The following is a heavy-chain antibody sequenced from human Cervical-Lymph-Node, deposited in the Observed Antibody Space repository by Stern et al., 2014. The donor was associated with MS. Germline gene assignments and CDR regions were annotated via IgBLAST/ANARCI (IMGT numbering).Heavy chain of an antibody. D-gene: IGHD3-22*01. CDR1: GGTFSRNA. V-gene: IGHV1-69*01. Sequence: VQLVQSGAEVKMTGSSVKVSCKASGGTFSRNAINWVRQAPGQGLEWMGGIIPILGPAKYAQKFQGRVTITADDSTSTAYMELASLTSEDTAVYYCARDSSGFPYNFDFWGQGTLVTVSS. CDR2: IIPILGPA. J-gene: IGHJ4*02. CDR3: ARDSSGFPYNFDF.